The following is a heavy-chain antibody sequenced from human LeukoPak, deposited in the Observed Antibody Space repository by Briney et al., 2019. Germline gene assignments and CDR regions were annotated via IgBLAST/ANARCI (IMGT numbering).Heavy chain of an antibody. V-gene: IGHV3-21*01. J-gene: IGHJ4*02. CDR1: GFTFSSYW. CDR2: ISSSSSYI. D-gene: IGHD1-26*01. CDR3: ARARGELPYFDY. Sequence: GGSLRLSCAASGFTFSSYWMSWVRQAPGKGLEWVSSISSSSSYIYYADSVKGRFTISRDNAENSLYLQMNSLRAEDTAVYYCARARGELPYFDYWGQGTLVTVSS.